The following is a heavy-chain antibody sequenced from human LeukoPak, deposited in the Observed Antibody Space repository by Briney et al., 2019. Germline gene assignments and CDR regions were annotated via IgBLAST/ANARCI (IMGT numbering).Heavy chain of an antibody. V-gene: IGHV3-30-3*01. J-gene: IGHJ4*02. CDR3: PGEAGIRYFDWSQKRLTHFDY. D-gene: IGHD3-9*01. Sequence: PGGSLRLSCAASGFTFSNYAIHWVRQAPGKGLEWVAVISVDGSNKYYAASVKGRFTISRDNSRNTLYLQMNSLRAEDTAVYYCPGEAGIRYFDWSQKRLTHFDYWGQGTLVTVSS. CDR2: ISVDGSNK. CDR1: GFTFSNYA.